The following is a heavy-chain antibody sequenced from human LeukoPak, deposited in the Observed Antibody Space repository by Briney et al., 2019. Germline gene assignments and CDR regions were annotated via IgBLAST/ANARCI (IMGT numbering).Heavy chain of an antibody. D-gene: IGHD3-10*01. J-gene: IGHJ5*01. Sequence: SETLSLTCTVSGGSISSSSYYWSWIRQPAGKGLEWIGRIYTRGSTNYNPSLKSRVTISVDTSKNQFSLNLTSVTAVDTAVYYCATDGMVRGPDAWFDSWGQGILVTVSS. V-gene: IGHV4-61*02. CDR1: GGSISSSSYY. CDR2: IYTRGST. CDR3: ATDGMVRGPDAWFDS.